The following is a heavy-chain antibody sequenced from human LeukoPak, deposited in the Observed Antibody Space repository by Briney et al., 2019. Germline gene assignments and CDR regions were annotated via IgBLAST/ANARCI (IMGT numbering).Heavy chain of an antibody. CDR3: ARKGPAAYNYYYMDV. D-gene: IGHD2-2*01. J-gene: IGHJ6*03. CDR2: MNPNSGNT. Sequence: GASVKVSCKASGYTFTSYDINWVRQATGQGLEWMGWMNPNSGNTGYAQKFQGRVTITRNTSIFTAYMELTSLTSEDTAVCYCARKGPAAYNYYYMDVWGKGTTVTVSS. CDR1: GYTFTSYD. V-gene: IGHV1-8*03.